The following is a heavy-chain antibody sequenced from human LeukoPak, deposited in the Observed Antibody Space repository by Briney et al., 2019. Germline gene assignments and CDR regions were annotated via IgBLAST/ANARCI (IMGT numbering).Heavy chain of an antibody. V-gene: IGHV3-48*03. D-gene: IGHD5-18*01. CDR1: AFTFRSYA. CDR2: VSSSGSTI. J-gene: IGHJ3*02. Sequence: SGGSLRLSCAASAFTFRSYAMIWVRQAPGKGLEWVSYVSSSGSTIYYADSVKGRFTISRDNAKNSLYLQMNSLRAEDAAVYYCARETDSYDAFDIWGQGAMVTVSS. CDR3: ARETDSYDAFDI.